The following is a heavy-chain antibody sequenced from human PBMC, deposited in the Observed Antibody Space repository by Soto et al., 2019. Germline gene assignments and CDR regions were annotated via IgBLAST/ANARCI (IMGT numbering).Heavy chain of an antibody. D-gene: IGHD2-15*01. CDR3: ARLTFPTTLLRYCSGGSCYGWFDP. CDR2: IDPSDSYT. Sequence: GESLKISCKGSGYSLTSYWISWVRQMPGKGLEWMGRIDPSDSYTNYSPSFQGHVTISADKSISTAYLQRSSLKASDTAMYYCARLTFPTTLLRYCSGGSCYGWFDPWGQGTLVTVSS. CDR1: GYSLTSYW. J-gene: IGHJ5*02. V-gene: IGHV5-10-1*01.